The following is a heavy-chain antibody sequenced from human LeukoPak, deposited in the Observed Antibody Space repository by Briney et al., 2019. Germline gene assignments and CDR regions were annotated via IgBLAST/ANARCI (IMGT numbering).Heavy chain of an antibody. V-gene: IGHV4-59*01. J-gene: IGHJ4*02. D-gene: IGHD6-13*01. CDR1: GGSISHYY. Sequence: SETLSLTCTVSGGSISHYYWTWIRQPPGKGLEWIGYIYYSDVANYNPSLKSRVSISVDTSKNQFSLKLTSVTAADTAVYYCVRGGSSWSEFDYWGQGTLVTVSS. CDR2: IYYSDVA. CDR3: VRGGSSWSEFDY.